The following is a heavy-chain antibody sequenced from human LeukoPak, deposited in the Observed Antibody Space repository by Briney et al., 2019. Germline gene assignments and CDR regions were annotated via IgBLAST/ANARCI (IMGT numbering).Heavy chain of an antibody. CDR1: GGSISSGDYY. CDR3: ARGVTQLWPPYFDY. Sequence: PSETLSLTCTVSGGSISSGDYYWSWIRQPPGKGLEWIGYIYYSGSTYYNPSPKSRVTISVDTSKNQFSLKLSSVTAADTAVYYCARGVTQLWPPYFDYWGQGTLVTVSS. V-gene: IGHV4-30-4*01. CDR2: IYYSGST. D-gene: IGHD5-18*01. J-gene: IGHJ4*02.